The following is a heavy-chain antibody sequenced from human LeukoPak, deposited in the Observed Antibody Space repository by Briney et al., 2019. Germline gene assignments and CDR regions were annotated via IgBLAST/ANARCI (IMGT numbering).Heavy chain of an antibody. CDR2: IWYDGSNK. V-gene: IGHV3-33*01. J-gene: IGHJ4*02. Sequence: PGRSLRLSCAASGFTFSSYGMHWVRQAPGKGLEWVAVIWYDGSNKYYADSVKGRFTISRDNAKNSLYLQMNSLRAEDTAVYYCARALAVAGTLDYFDYWGQGTLVTVSS. CDR3: ARALAVAGTLDYFDY. CDR1: GFTFSSYG. D-gene: IGHD6-19*01.